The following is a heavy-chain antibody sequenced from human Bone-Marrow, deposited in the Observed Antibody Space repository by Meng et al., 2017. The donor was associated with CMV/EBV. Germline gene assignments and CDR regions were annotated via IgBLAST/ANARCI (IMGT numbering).Heavy chain of an antibody. CDR1: GFTFSSYS. V-gene: IGHV3-21*01. D-gene: IGHD3-16*01. CDR3: ARVQGVHV. Sequence: GESLKISCAASGFTFSSYSMNWVRQAPGKGLEWVSSISSSSSYIYYADSVKGRFTISRDNAKNSLYLQMNSLRAEDTAVYYCARVQGVHVWGQGTTVTGSS. CDR2: ISSSSSYI. J-gene: IGHJ6*01.